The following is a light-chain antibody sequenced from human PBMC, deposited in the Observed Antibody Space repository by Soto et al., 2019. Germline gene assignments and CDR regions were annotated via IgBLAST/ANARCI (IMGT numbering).Light chain of an antibody. Sequence: EIVLTQSPGTLSLSPGERATLSCRDSLSISSSYLAWYQQKPGQAPRLLIYGASSRATGIPDRFSGSGSGTDFTLTISRLEPEDFAVYYCQPYGSSPVFTFGLGTKVDIK. CDR2: GAS. CDR1: LSISSSY. J-gene: IGKJ3*01. CDR3: QPYGSSPVFT. V-gene: IGKV3-20*01.